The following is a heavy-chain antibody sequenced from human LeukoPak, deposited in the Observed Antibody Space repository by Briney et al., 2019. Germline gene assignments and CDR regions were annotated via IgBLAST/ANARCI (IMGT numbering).Heavy chain of an antibody. CDR2: IYRGASDT. CDR1: GYRFTNYW. Sequence: GEPLEISCKGSGYRFTNYWIGWVRQMPGKGLEWMGIIYRGASDTRYSPSFQGQVSISADESIRPAYLQWSSLRASDTAMYYWGRGWGYSYGYTFDYWGQGTLVTVSS. CDR3: GRGWGYSYGYTFDY. J-gene: IGHJ4*02. D-gene: IGHD5-18*01. V-gene: IGHV5-51*01.